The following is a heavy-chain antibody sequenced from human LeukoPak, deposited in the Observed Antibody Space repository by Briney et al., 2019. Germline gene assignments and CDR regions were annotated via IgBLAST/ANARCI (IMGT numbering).Heavy chain of an antibody. CDR1: GYSFTSYD. J-gene: IGHJ4*02. V-gene: IGHV1-8*03. CDR3: ARGELGIAVAVY. CDR2: MNPNSGNT. Sequence: ASVKVSCKASGYSFTSYDINWVRQATGQGLEWMGWMNPNSGNTGYAQKFQGGVTITRNTSISTAYMELSSLRSEDTAVYYRARGELGIAVAVYWGQGTLVTVSS. D-gene: IGHD6-19*01.